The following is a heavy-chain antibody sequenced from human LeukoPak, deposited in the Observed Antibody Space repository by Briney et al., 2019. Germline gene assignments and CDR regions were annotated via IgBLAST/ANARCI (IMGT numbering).Heavy chain of an antibody. Sequence: GGSLRLFCAASGFTFSSYSLNWVRQAPGKGLEWVSYISSSSSTIYYADSVKGRFTISRDNAKKSLYLKMNSLSAEDTAVYYCASGYQLLVSGFDYWGQGTLVTVSS. V-gene: IGHV3-48*01. CDR1: GFTFSSYS. CDR2: ISSSSSTI. J-gene: IGHJ4*02. CDR3: ASGYQLLVSGFDY. D-gene: IGHD2-2*01.